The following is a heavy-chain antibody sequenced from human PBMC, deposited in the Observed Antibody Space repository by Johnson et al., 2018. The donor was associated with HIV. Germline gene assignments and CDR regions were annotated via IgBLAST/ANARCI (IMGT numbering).Heavy chain of an antibody. Sequence: VQLVESGGDLAQPGGSLRLSCAASGFTVSSNYMSWVRQAPGKGLEWVSVIYSGGSTYYADSVKGRFTISRDNSKNTLYLQMNSLRDEDTAVYYCANSLLLDAFNIWGQGTMVTVSS. D-gene: IGHD2-15*01. CDR3: ANSLLLDAFNI. V-gene: IGHV3-66*01. CDR1: GFTVSSNY. CDR2: IYSGGST. J-gene: IGHJ3*02.